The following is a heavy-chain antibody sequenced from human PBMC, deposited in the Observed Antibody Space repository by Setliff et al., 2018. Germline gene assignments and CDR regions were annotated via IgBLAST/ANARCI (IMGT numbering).Heavy chain of an antibody. CDR2: IYYSGST. J-gene: IGHJ6*02. CDR1: GGSISSSSYY. Sequence: PSETLSLTCTVSGGSISSSSYYWGWIRQPPGKGLEWIGSIYYSGSTYYNPSLKSRVTISVDTSKNQSSLKLSSVTAADTAVYYCARVAAYSSSWYNYYYGMDVWGQGTTVTVSS. V-gene: IGHV4-39*07. D-gene: IGHD6-13*01. CDR3: ARVAAYSSSWYNYYYGMDV.